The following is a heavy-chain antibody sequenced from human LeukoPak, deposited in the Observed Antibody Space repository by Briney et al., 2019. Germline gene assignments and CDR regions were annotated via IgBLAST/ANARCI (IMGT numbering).Heavy chain of an antibody. Sequence: GGSLRLSCAASGFTFSSYDMHWVRQATGKGLEWVSAIGTAGDTYYPGSVKGRFTISRENAKNSLYLQMNSLRAGDTAVYYCARGVQLWFGEAVFDYWGQGTLVTVSS. CDR3: ARGVQLWFGEAVFDY. CDR1: GFTFSSYD. J-gene: IGHJ4*02. CDR2: IGTAGDT. D-gene: IGHD5-18*01. V-gene: IGHV3-13*01.